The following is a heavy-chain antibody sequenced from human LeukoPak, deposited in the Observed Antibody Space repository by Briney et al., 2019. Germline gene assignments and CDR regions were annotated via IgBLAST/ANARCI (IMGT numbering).Heavy chain of an antibody. Sequence: PSETLSLTCTVSGGSISSSGHHWAWTRQPPGKGLGWIGNIYYNGYYYYDPSLRSRATIAIDTPKTQFSLRLSSVTAADTAVYYCARHDSSDLDYWGQGTLVSVAP. V-gene: IGHV4-39*01. D-gene: IGHD6-19*01. CDR3: ARHDSSDLDY. J-gene: IGHJ4*02. CDR2: IYYNGYY. CDR1: GGSISSSGHH.